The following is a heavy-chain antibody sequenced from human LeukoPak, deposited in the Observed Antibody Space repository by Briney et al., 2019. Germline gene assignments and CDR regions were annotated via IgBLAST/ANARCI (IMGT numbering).Heavy chain of an antibody. V-gene: IGHV4-59*12. D-gene: IGHD5-24*01. CDR3: ARGRRWLQIGLDY. CDR1: GGSISSYY. Sequence: SETLSLTCTVSGGSISSYYWSWIRQPPGKGLEWIGYIYYSGSGSTNYNPSLKSRVTISVDTSKNQLSLKLSSVTAADTAVYYCARGRRWLQIGLDYWGQGTLVTVSS. CDR2: IYYSGSGST. J-gene: IGHJ4*02.